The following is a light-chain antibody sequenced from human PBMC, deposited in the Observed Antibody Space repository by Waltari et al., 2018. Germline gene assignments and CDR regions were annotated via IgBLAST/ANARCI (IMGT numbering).Light chain of an antibody. CDR1: QSVLYSSNNKTY. J-gene: IGKJ2*01. CDR3: QQSYSTPDT. V-gene: IGKV4-1*01. Sequence: DIVMTQSPDSLAVSLGERATINCKSSQSVLYSSNNKTYLTWYQQKPGQPPKLLIYWASTRESGVPDRFSGSGSGTDFTLTIGGLQAEDVAVYYCQQSYSTPDTFGQGTKLEIK. CDR2: WAS.